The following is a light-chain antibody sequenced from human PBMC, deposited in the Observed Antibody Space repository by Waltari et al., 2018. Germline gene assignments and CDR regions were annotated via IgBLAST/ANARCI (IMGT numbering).Light chain of an antibody. CDR3: GADHGTGSNFVYV. CDR1: SAYSNYK. J-gene: IGLJ1*01. V-gene: IGLV9-49*01. CDR2: VGTGGIVG. Sequence: QPVLTQPPSASASLGASVTLTCTLSSAYSNYKVDWYQQRPGTGPRFVMRVGTGGIVGSKGDGIPDRFSVLGSGLNRYLTIKNIQEEDESDYHCGADHGTGSNFVYVFGTGTKVTVL.